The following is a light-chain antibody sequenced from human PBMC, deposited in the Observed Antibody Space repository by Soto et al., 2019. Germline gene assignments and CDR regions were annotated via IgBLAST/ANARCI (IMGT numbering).Light chain of an antibody. CDR1: SSDVGGYNY. CDR3: TSYTTTSPPL. CDR2: EVS. Sequence: QSALTQPASVSGSPGQSITISCTGTSSDVGGYNYVSWYQQHPGQAPKLMIYEVSNRPSGVSNRVSGSKSANTASLTISGLQTEDEADYYCTSYTTTSPPLFGGGTKLTVL. V-gene: IGLV2-14*01. J-gene: IGLJ2*01.